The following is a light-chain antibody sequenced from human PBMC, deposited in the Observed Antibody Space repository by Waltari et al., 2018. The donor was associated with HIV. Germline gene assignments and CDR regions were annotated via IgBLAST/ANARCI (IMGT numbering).Light chain of an antibody. V-gene: IGKV1-39*01. CDR1: QSISSY. CDR3: QQSYSTPRIT. J-gene: IGKJ5*01. Sequence: DIQMTQSPSSLSASVGDRVTITCRASQSISSYLNWYQQKPGKAPKLLINAASSLQSGVPSRFSGSGSGTDFTLTISSLQPEDFATYYCQQSYSTPRITFGQGTRLEIE. CDR2: AAS.